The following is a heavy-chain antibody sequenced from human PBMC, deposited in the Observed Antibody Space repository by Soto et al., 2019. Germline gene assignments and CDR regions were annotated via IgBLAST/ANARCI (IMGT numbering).Heavy chain of an antibody. D-gene: IGHD3-22*01. Sequence: GESLKISCKGSGYSFTSYWISWVRQMPGKGLEWMGRIDPSDSYTSYSPSFQGHVTISADKSISTAYLQWSSLKASDTAMYYCARRPYDSSGYYSLAFDIWGQGTMVTVSS. V-gene: IGHV5-10-1*01. CDR1: GYSFTSYW. CDR3: ARRPYDSSGYYSLAFDI. J-gene: IGHJ3*02. CDR2: IDPSDSYT.